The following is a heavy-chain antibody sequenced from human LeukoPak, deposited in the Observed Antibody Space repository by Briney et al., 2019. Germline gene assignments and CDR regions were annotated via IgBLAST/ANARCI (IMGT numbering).Heavy chain of an antibody. J-gene: IGHJ4*02. Sequence: ASVKVSCKASGYTFTGYYTHWVRQAPGQGLEWMGRINPNSGGTNYAQKFQGRVTMTRDTSISTAYMELSRLRSDDTAVYYCAREGYSGYGGEKGFDYWGQGTLVTVSS. CDR2: INPNSGGT. CDR1: GYTFTGYY. D-gene: IGHD5-12*01. V-gene: IGHV1-2*06. CDR3: AREGYSGYGGEKGFDY.